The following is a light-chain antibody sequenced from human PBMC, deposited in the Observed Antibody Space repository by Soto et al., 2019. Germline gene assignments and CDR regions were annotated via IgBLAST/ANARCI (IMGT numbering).Light chain of an antibody. CDR1: QSVISY. CDR3: QQRRSWPRIT. V-gene: IGKV3-11*01. CDR2: DAS. Sequence: EIVMTQSPATLSVSPGERVTLSCRSSQSVISYLAWYQQKPGQASRLLIYDASKRAAGIPARFSGSGSGTDFTPTTSRLEPEEYAVSYCQQRRSWPRITFGEGTRLEI. J-gene: IGKJ5*01.